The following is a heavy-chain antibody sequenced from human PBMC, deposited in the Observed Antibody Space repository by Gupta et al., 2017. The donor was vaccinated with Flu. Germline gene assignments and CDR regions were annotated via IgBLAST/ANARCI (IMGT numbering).Heavy chain of an antibody. CDR3: AKGDNYDYVWGSLIYYFDY. Sequence: GGSTYYADSVKGRFTISRDNSKNTLYLQMNSLRAEDTAVYYCAKGDNYDYVWGSLIYYFDYWGQGTLVTVSS. V-gene: IGHV3-23*01. D-gene: IGHD3-16*01. J-gene: IGHJ4*02. CDR2: GGST.